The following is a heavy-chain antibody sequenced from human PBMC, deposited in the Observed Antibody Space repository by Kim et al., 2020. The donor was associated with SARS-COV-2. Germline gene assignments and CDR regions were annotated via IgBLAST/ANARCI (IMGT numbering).Heavy chain of an antibody. V-gene: IGHV3-74*01. CDR1: GFSFSTSW. Sequence: GGSLRLSCAASGFSFSTSWMHWIRQTPEKGLLWVAQIDDDGTSANYADSVKGRFIVSRDNAKNMFYLQMNSLRVEDTAVYYCTSQRLQDARPWGQGTLVTVSS. CDR3: TSQRLQDARP. J-gene: IGHJ5*02. D-gene: IGHD2-15*01. CDR2: IDDDGTSA.